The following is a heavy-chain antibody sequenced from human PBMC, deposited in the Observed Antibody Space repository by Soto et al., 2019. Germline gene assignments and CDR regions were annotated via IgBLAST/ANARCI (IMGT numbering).Heavy chain of an antibody. CDR1: GYTFTSYD. V-gene: IGHV1-8*01. Sequence: ASVKGSCKASGYTFTSYDINWVRQATGQGLEWMGWMNPNSGNTGYAQKFQGRVTMTRNTSISTAYMELSRLRSDDTAVYYCAREKDSTFPNWFDPWGQGTLVTVSS. J-gene: IGHJ5*02. CDR3: AREKDSTFPNWFDP. CDR2: MNPNSGNT.